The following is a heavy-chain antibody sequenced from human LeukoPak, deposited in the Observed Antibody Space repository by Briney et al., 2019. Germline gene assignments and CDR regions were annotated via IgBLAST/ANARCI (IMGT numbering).Heavy chain of an antibody. J-gene: IGHJ6*02. CDR1: GGTFSSYA. D-gene: IGHD5-12*01. Sequence: ASVKVSCKASGGTFSSYAISWVRQAPGQGLEWMGRIIPILGIANYAQKFQGRVTITADKFTSTAYMELSSLRSEDTAVYYCAREDSGYARGMDVWGQGTTVTVSS. CDR2: IIPILGIA. CDR3: AREDSGYARGMDV. V-gene: IGHV1-69*04.